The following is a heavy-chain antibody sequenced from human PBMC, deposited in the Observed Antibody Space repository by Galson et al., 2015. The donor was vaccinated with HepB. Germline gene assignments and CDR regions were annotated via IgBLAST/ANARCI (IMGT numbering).Heavy chain of an antibody. CDR1: GFTFSSYA. CDR2: ISYDGSNK. D-gene: IGHD3-10*01. CDR3: ARDGGYYYGSGSEVY. J-gene: IGHJ4*02. V-gene: IGHV3-30*04. Sequence: SLRLSCAASGFTFSSYAMHWVRQAPGKGLEWVAVISYDGSNKYYADSVKGRFTISRDNSKNTLYLQMNSLRAEDTAVYYCARDGGYYYGSGSEVYWGQGTLVTVSS.